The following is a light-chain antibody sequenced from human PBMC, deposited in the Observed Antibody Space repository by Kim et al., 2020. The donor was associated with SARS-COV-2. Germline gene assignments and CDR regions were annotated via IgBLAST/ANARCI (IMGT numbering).Light chain of an antibody. V-gene: IGLV3-1*01. CDR1: KLGDKY. CDR2: QDS. CDR3: QAWDSSTEV. J-gene: IGLJ2*01. Sequence: SGSPGQTASITCSGDKLGDKYACWYQQKPGQSPVLVIYQDSKRPSGIPERFSCSNSGNTATLTISGTQAMDEADYYCQAWDSSTEVFGGGTQLTVL.